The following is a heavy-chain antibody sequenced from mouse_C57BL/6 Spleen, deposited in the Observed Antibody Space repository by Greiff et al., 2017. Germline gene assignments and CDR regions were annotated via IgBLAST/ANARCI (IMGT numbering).Heavy chain of an antibody. CDR1: GYTFTSYW. D-gene: IGHD1-1*01. V-gene: IGHV1-52*01. Sequence: VQLQQPGAELVRPGSSVKLSCKASGYTFTSYWMHWVKQRPIQGLEWIGNIDPSDSETHYNQKFKDKATLTVDKSSSTAYMQRSSLTSEDSSVYYCARSEGYGTGYFDYWGQGTTLTVSS. CDR3: ARSEGYGTGYFDY. J-gene: IGHJ2*01. CDR2: IDPSDSET.